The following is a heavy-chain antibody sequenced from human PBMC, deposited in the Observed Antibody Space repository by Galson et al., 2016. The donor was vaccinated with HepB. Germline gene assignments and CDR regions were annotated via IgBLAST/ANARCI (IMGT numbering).Heavy chain of an antibody. CDR2: ISSSSSYI. V-gene: IGHV3-21*01. CDR1: GFTFNRYT. CDR3: ARAPIEIDGLRHYYYGMDV. Sequence: SLRLSCAASGFTFNRYTMNWVRQAPGKGLEWLAYISSSSSYIYYADSVKGRFTISRDNAKKSLYLQMNSLRAEDTAVYYCARAPIEIDGLRHYYYGMDVWGQGTTVTVSS. D-gene: IGHD5-24*01. J-gene: IGHJ6*02.